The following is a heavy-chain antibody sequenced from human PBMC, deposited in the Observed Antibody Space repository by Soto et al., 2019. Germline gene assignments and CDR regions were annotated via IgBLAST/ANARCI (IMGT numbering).Heavy chain of an antibody. Sequence: EVQLLESGGGLVQPGGSLRLSCAASGFTFSSYAMSWVRQASGKGLEWVSAISGSGGSTYYADSVKGRFTISRDNSKNTLYLQMNSLRAEDTAVYYCAKDGEPGLYYYGMDVWGQGTTVTVSS. CDR3: AKDGEPGLYYYGMDV. J-gene: IGHJ6*02. CDR1: GFTFSSYA. CDR2: ISGSGGST. V-gene: IGHV3-23*01. D-gene: IGHD3-3*01.